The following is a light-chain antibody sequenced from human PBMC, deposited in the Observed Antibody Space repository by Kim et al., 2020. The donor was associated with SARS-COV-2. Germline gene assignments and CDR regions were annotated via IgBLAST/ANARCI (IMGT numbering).Light chain of an antibody. CDR2: KAS. Sequence: DIQMTQSPSTLSASVGDRVTISCRASQSVNTWLAWYQQKPGKAPKLLIYKASILEPGVPSRFSGSGSGTEFTLTISSLQPDDFATYHCQQYNNYWTFGQGNKVDIK. V-gene: IGKV1-5*03. J-gene: IGKJ1*01. CDR1: QSVNTW. CDR3: QQYNNYWT.